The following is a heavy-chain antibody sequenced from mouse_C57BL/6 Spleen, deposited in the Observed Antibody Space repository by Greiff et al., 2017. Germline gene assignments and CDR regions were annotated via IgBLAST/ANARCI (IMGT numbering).Heavy chain of an antibody. Sequence: QVTLKVSGPGILQPSQTLSLSCSFSGYSLSTFGMGVGRIRQPSGKGLEWLAHIWWDDDKYYNPALKSRLTISNDTSKNQVFLKISNVDTADTSTYYCARMRKGYYFDYWGQGTTLTVSS. CDR1: GYSLSTFGMG. V-gene: IGHV8-8*01. CDR3: ARMRKGYYFDY. J-gene: IGHJ2*01. CDR2: IWWDDDK.